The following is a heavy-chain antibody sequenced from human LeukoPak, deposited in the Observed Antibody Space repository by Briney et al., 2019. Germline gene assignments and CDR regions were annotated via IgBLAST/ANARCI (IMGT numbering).Heavy chain of an antibody. CDR2: IIPILGIA. CDR1: GGTLSSYG. J-gene: IGHJ4*02. Sequence: SVKVSCKASGGTLSSYGISWVRQAPGQGLEWMGRIIPILGIANYAQKFQGRVTITADKSTSTAYMELSSLRSEDTAVYYCARVGYSNSYDYWGQGTQVTVSS. CDR3: ARVGYSNSYDY. V-gene: IGHV1-69*04. D-gene: IGHD1-26*01.